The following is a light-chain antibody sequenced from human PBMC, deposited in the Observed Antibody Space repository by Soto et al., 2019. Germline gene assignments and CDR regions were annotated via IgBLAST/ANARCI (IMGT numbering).Light chain of an antibody. Sequence: DIEMTQSPSSLSATVGDRVTVTCRASQPISNFLNWYQQTPGKAPKLLIYGASNLQSGVPSRFSGSGSGTDFTLTISSLQPEDFATYFCQHSCNTPRTFGQVTKVEI. J-gene: IGKJ1*01. CDR2: GAS. CDR1: QPISNF. CDR3: QHSCNTPRT. V-gene: IGKV1-39*01.